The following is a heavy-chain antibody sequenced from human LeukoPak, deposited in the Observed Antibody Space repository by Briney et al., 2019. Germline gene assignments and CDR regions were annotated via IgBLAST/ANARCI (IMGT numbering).Heavy chain of an antibody. V-gene: IGHV2-5*01. Sequence: SGPTLVKPTQTLTLTCTFSGFSLSTSGVGVGWIRQPPGKALEWLALIYWNDGKRYSPSLKSRLTITKDTSKNQVVLTMTNMDPVDTATYYCAHRLARYDFWSGYYTWYFDYWGQGTLVTVSS. CDR2: IYWNDGK. D-gene: IGHD3-3*01. J-gene: IGHJ4*02. CDR3: AHRLARYDFWSGYYTWYFDY. CDR1: GFSLSTSGVG.